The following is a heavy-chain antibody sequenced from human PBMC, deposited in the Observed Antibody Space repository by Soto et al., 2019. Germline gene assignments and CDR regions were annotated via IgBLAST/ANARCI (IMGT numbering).Heavy chain of an antibody. D-gene: IGHD3-16*02. CDR2: IIPIFDTP. CDR3: ARSIGSGGVVGGFDY. CDR1: GGTFTKYA. V-gene: IGHV1-69*01. J-gene: IGHJ4*02. Sequence: QVQLVQSGAEVKQPGSAVKVSCKASGGTFTKYAMNWVRQAPGQGPEWMGGIIPIFDTPRYAQRFQGRVTITVDESTNTAYMDLSSLTFEDTAMYYCARSIGSGGVVGGFDYWGQGTLVTVSS.